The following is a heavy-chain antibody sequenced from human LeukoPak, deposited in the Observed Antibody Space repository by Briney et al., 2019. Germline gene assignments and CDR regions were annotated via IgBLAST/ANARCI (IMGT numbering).Heavy chain of an antibody. CDR2: IRYVGSNK. CDR3: AKDSYFTMVRGVIEIQYFDY. CDR1: GFTFSIYG. V-gene: IGHV3-30*02. Sequence: GRSLRLSCAASGFTFSIYGMHWVRQAPDKGLEWVAFIRYVGSNKYYADSVKGRFTISRDNSKNTLYLQMNSLRAEDTAVYYCAKDSYFTMVRGVIEIQYFDYWGQGALVTVSS. J-gene: IGHJ4*02. D-gene: IGHD3-10*01.